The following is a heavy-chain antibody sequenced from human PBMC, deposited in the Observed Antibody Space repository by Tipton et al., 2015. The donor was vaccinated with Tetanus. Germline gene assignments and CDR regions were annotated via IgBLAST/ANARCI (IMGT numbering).Heavy chain of an antibody. D-gene: IGHD4-23*01. CDR1: GYSFTSYW. CDR2: IYPGDSDT. J-gene: IGHJ4*02. CDR3: ARLAHGDKEAGVH. Sequence: QLVQSGAEVKKPGESLKISGKGSGYSFTSYWIGWVRQMPGKGLEWMGIIYPGDSDTRYSPSFQGQVTISADKSISTAYLLWSNLKASDTAIYYCARLAHGDKEAGVHWGQGTLVTVSS. V-gene: IGHV5-51*03.